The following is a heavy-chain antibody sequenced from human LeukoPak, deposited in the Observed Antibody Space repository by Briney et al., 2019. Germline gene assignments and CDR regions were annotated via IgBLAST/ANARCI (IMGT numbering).Heavy chain of an antibody. V-gene: IGHV4-59*12. Sequence: KPSETLSLTCNVSGASISNYYWTWIRQPPGKGLEWIGYIYYTGSSSYNPSLRSRVTISIDTSKNQFSLKLNSVTAADTAVYYCARDWWGITMVRGVIVEYYYYMDVWGKGTTVTISS. CDR2: IYYTGSS. CDR3: ARDWWGITMVRGVIVEYYYYMDV. CDR1: GASISNYY. J-gene: IGHJ6*03. D-gene: IGHD3-10*01.